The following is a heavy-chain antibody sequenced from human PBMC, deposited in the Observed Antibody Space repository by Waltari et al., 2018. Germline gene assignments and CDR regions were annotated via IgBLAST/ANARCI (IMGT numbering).Heavy chain of an antibody. D-gene: IGHD2-8*01. CDR2: IKQDGSEK. J-gene: IGHJ4*02. V-gene: IGHV3-7*03. CDR1: GFTFSSYW. CDR3: ARDRRRLMVYATGSYYFDY. Sequence: EVQLVESGGGLVQPGGSLRLSCAASGFTFSSYWMSWVRQAPGKGLEWVAKIKQDGSEKYYVDSVKGRFTISRDNAKNSLYLQMNSLRAEDTAVYYCARDRRRLMVYATGSYYFDYWGQGTLVTVSS.